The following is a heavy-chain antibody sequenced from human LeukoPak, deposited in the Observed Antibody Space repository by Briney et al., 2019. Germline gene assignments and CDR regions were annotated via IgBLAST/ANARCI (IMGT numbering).Heavy chain of an antibody. D-gene: IGHD2-2*01. CDR2: IYHSGST. CDR3: ARDVIVVVPAAILPSYYYYYGMDV. J-gene: IGHJ6*02. CDR1: GGSISSSNW. Sequence: SETLSLTCAVSGGSISSSNWWSWVRQPPGKGLEWIGEIYHSGSTNYNPSLKSRVTISVDKSKNQFSLKLSSVTAADTAVYYCARDVIVVVPAAILPSYYYYYGMDVWGQGTTVTVSS. V-gene: IGHV4-4*02.